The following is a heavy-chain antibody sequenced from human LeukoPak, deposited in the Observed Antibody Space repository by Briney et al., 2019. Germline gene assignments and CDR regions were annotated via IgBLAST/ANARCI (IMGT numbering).Heavy chain of an antibody. V-gene: IGHV4-39*01. CDR3: ARLLYDGDYL. CDR2: NYYSGST. CDR1: GGSISSSSYY. D-gene: IGHD4-17*01. Sequence: PSETLSLTCTVSGGSISSSSYYWGWIRQPPGKGPEWIGSNYYSGSTYYNPSLKSRVTISVDTSKNQFSLKLSSVTAADTAVYYCARLLYDGDYLWGQGTLVTVSS. J-gene: IGHJ5*02.